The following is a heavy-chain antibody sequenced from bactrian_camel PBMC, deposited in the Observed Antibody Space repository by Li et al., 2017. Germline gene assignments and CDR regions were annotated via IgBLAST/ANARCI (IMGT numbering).Heavy chain of an antibody. Sequence: HVQLVESGGGSVQTGGSLRHSCTASGVFYSLGVVGWFRQAPGKEREGVGAVYVRGGSTYISDSVKDRFTISQDSAESTVYLQLNMVKAEDTAMYYCAADEDAYGASWTTQDEYAYWGQGTQVTVS. J-gene: IGHJ4*01. CDR1: GVFYSLGV. D-gene: IGHD3*01. CDR3: AADEDAYGASWTTQDEYAY. CDR2: VYVRGGST. V-gene: IGHV3S54*01.